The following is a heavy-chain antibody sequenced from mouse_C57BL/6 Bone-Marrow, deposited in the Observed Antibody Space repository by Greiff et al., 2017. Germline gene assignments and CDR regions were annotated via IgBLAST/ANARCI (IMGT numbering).Heavy chain of an antibody. V-gene: IGHV5-2*01. J-gene: IGHJ4*01. Sequence: VQLQQSGGGLVQPGESLKLSCESNEYEFPSHDMSWVRKTPEKRLELVAAINSDGGSTYYPDTMERRFIISRDNTKKTLYLQMSSLRSEDTALYYCARPMVTPNYYAMDYWGQGTSVTVSS. CDR3: ARPMVTPNYYAMDY. CDR1: EYEFPSHD. CDR2: INSDGGST. D-gene: IGHD2-2*01.